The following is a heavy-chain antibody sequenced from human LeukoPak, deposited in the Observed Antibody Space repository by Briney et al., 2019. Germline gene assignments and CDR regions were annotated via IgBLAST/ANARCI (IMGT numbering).Heavy chain of an antibody. CDR1: GYTLTELS. CDR2: FDPEDGET. Sequence: ASVKVSCKVSGYTLTELSMHWVRQAPGKGLEWMGGFDPEDGETIYAQKFQGRVTMTEDTSTDTAYVELSSLRSEDTAVYYCATPHASSGYYYYFDYWGQGTLVTVSS. J-gene: IGHJ4*02. CDR3: ATPHASSGYYYYFDY. V-gene: IGHV1-24*01. D-gene: IGHD3-22*01.